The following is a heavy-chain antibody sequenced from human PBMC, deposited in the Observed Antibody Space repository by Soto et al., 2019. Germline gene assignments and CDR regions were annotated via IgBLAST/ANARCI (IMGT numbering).Heavy chain of an antibody. D-gene: IGHD3-10*01. CDR2: TRNKGNGYTT. Sequence: EVQLVESGGGLVQPGGSLRLSCAASGLTLSDHYMDWVRQAPGKGLEWVGRTRNKGNGYTTEYAASVKGRFTISRDESENSVYLQINSLNTEDTAMYYCARGGGGSFDNWGLGTLVTVSS. CDR3: ARGGGGSFDN. CDR1: GLTLSDHY. J-gene: IGHJ4*02. V-gene: IGHV3-72*01.